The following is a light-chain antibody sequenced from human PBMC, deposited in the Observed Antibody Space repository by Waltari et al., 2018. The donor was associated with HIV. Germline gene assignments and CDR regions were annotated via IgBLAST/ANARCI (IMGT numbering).Light chain of an antibody. CDR1: RSVSTD. Sequence: EIILTQSPATLSVSPGESATLPCRASRSVSTDLAWYQQRPGQAPRLLIYSASTRASGVPDRFSASGSGTEFTLTISSLQSEDFALYYCQEYNKWPPVTFGPGTRVDI. J-gene: IGKJ3*01. CDR2: SAS. CDR3: QEYNKWPPVT. V-gene: IGKV3-15*01.